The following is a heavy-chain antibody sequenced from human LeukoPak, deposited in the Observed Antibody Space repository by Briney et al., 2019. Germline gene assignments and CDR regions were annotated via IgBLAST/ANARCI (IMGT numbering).Heavy chain of an antibody. Sequence: SETLSLTCTVSGGSISSYYWSWIRQPAGKGLEWIGRIYTSGSTNYNPSLKSRVTMSVDTSKNQFSLKLSSVTAADTAVYYCARGRTRAYYYDSSGYYYFDYWGREPWSPSPQ. D-gene: IGHD3-22*01. CDR3: ARGRTRAYYYDSSGYYYFDY. CDR2: IYTSGST. J-gene: IGHJ4*02. CDR1: GGSISSYY. V-gene: IGHV4-4*07.